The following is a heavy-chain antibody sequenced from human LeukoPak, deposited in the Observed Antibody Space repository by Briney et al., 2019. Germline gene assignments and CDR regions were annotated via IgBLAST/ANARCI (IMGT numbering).Heavy chain of an antibody. D-gene: IGHD6-19*01. J-gene: IGHJ3*02. Sequence: ASVKVSCKASGYTFTGYYMHWVRQAPGQGLEWMGWINPNSGGTNYAQKFQGWVTMTRDTSISTAYMELSRLRSDDTAVYYCARGIIAVAGPGAFDIWGQGTMVTVSS. V-gene: IGHV1-2*04. CDR2: INPNSGGT. CDR1: GYTFTGYY. CDR3: ARGIIAVAGPGAFDI.